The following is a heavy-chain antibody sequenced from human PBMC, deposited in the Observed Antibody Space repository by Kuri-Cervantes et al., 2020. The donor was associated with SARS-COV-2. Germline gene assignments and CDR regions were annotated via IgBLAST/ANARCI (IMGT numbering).Heavy chain of an antibody. CDR2: ISYDGSNK. D-gene: IGHD7-27*01. Sequence: GGSLRLSCAASGFTFSSYAMHWVRQAPGKGLEWVAVISYDGSNKYYADSVKGRLTISRDNSKNTLYLQMNSLRAEDTAVYYCAKAKETGDFDYWGQGTLVTVSS. V-gene: IGHV3-30*04. J-gene: IGHJ4*02. CDR1: GFTFSSYA. CDR3: AKAKETGDFDY.